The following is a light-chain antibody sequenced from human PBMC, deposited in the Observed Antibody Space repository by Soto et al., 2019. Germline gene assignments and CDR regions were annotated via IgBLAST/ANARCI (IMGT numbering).Light chain of an antibody. J-gene: IGKJ4*01. Sequence: MTQSPATLSVSPGETATLSCRASQSLTSYLAWYQQKPDQAPRLLIYGISTRATDIPARFSGSGSGTEFTLTISSLQSEDFAVYYCQQYNNWPLTFGGGTKVEIK. CDR1: QSLTSY. V-gene: IGKV3-15*01. CDR3: QQYNNWPLT. CDR2: GIS.